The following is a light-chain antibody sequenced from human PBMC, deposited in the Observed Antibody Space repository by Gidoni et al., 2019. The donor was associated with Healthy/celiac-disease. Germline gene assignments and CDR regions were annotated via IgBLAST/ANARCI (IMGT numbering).Light chain of an antibody. J-gene: IGKJ5*01. CDR3: QQRSNWSRT. CDR2: DAS. Sequence: EIVLTQSPATLSLSPGERATLSCRASQSVSSYLAWYQQKPGQAPRLLIYDASNRATGIPARFSGSGSGTDFTLTISSLEPEDFAVYYCQQRSNWSRTFGQXTRLEIK. CDR1: QSVSSY. V-gene: IGKV3-11*01.